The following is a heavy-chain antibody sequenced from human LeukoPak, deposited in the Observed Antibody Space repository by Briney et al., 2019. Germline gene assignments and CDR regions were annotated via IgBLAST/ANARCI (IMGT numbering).Heavy chain of an antibody. J-gene: IGHJ5*02. CDR1: GFTFSSYW. CDR3: VRAGGGGAWYWFGP. V-gene: IGHV3-74*01. CDR2: TNTDGSST. Sequence: PGGSLRLSCAASGFTFSSYWMHWVRQVPGKGLVWVSRTNTDGSSTNYADSVKGRFTISRDNAKNTLYLQMNSLRVEDTAVYYCVRAGGGGAWYWFGPWGQGILVTVSS. D-gene: IGHD2-8*02.